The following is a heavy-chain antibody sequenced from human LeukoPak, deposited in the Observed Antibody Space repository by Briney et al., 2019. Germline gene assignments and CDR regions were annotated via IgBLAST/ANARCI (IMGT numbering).Heavy chain of an antibody. CDR3: AKDMSYCNGGGCSFYRGMDV. J-gene: IGHJ6*02. CDR2: ISYDGSTK. CDR1: GFTFSSYS. Sequence: GGSLRLSCAASGFTFSSYSMHWVRQAPGKGLEWVAVISYDGSTKYYADSVKGRFTISRDNSKNTLYLQMDSLRTEDTAVYYCAKDMSYCNGGGCSFYRGMDVWGQGTAVTVSS. V-gene: IGHV3-30-3*01. D-gene: IGHD2-8*02.